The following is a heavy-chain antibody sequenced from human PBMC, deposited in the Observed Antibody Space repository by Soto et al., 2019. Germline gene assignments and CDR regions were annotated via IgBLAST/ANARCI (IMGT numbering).Heavy chain of an antibody. CDR2: IKQDGSEK. D-gene: IGHD3-3*01. CDR1: GFTFSSYW. Sequence: EVQLVESGGGLVQPGGSLRLSRAASGFTFSSYWMSWVRQAPGKGLEWVDNIKQDGSEKYYVDSVKGRFTISRDNAKNSLYLQMNSLRAEDTAVYYCARAKRITIFGVVIARPYYFDYWGQGTLVTVSS. V-gene: IGHV3-7*03. CDR3: ARAKRITIFGVVIARPYYFDY. J-gene: IGHJ4*02.